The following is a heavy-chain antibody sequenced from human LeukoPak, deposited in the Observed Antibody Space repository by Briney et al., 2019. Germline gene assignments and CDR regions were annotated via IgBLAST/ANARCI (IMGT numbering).Heavy chain of an antibody. CDR1: GYSISSCYY. CDR3: AREWYCSSTSCHYYFEY. V-gene: IGHV4-38-2*02. D-gene: IGHD2-2*01. Sequence: PSETLSLTCAVSGYSISSCYYWGWIRQPPEKGLEWIGSMHHSGKAYYNPSLRSRVTISLDTSKNQLSVNLVSVTAADTAVYYCAREWYCSSTSCHYYFEYWGQGTLVTVSS. J-gene: IGHJ4*02. CDR2: MHHSGKA.